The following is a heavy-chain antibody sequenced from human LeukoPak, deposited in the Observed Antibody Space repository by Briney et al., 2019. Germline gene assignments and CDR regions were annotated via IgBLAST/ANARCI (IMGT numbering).Heavy chain of an antibody. D-gene: IGHD2-2*01. J-gene: IGHJ4*02. Sequence: GESLTISCKGSGYTFTSYCIGWVRQLQGKGLGWMGIIYPGDSDTSYSPSFQGQVTMSAGKSSITAYLQWSSLKASDTAMYYWARQGSTSCYGTTVTTCDGYYFDYWGQGTLVTVSS. V-gene: IGHV5-51*01. CDR2: IYPGDSDT. CDR1: GYTFTSYC. CDR3: ARQGSTSCYGTTVTTCDGYYFDY.